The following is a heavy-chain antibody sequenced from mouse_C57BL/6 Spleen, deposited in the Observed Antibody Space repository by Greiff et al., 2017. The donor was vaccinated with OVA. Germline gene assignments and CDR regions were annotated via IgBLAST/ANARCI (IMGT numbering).Heavy chain of an antibody. CDR2: IRLKSDNYAT. D-gene: IGHD1-1*01. J-gene: IGHJ2*01. Sequence: EVKVVESGGGLVQPGGSMKLSCVASGFTFSNYWMNWVRQSPEKGLEWVAQIRLKSDNYATDYAESVKGRFNISRDDSKSSVYLQMNNLRAEDTGIYYCTGGSITTVVAFDYWGQGTTLTVSS. CDR3: TGGSITTVVAFDY. CDR1: GFTFSNYW. V-gene: IGHV6-3*01.